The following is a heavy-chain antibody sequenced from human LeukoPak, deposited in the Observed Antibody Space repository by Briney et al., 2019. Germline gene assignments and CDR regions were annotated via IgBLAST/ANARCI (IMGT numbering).Heavy chain of an antibody. CDR3: VREGLERRTNFDY. CDR2: ISMNVQTT. J-gene: IGHJ4*02. Sequence: GGSLRLSCSASGFTFTSHVMHWIRQAPGKGLQYVSGISMNVQTTYYAGSVKGRFTISRDSSKNTVYLQMNSLTAEDTAVYYCVREGLERRTNFDYWGQGTLVSVSS. V-gene: IGHV3-64D*06. CDR1: GFTFTSHV. D-gene: IGHD1-1*01.